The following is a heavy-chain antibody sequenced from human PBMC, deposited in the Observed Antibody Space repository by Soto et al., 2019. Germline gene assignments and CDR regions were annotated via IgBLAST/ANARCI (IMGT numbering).Heavy chain of an antibody. CDR1: GFTFSSSA. Sequence: EVQLLESGRGLVQPGGSLRLSCAASGFTFSSSAMRWVRQGPGKGLEWVSSISNSGGSTYYADSVKGRFTISRDNSKNTLYLQMNSLQAEDTAVYYCAKVCGGDCYSGVQYWGQGTLVTVSS. CDR3: AKVCGGDCYSGVQY. CDR2: ISNSGGST. V-gene: IGHV3-23*01. D-gene: IGHD2-21*02. J-gene: IGHJ4*02.